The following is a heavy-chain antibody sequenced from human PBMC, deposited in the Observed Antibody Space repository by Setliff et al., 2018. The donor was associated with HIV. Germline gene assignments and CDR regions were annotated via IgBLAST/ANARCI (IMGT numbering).Heavy chain of an antibody. J-gene: IGHJ6*04. V-gene: IGHV1-2*04. CDR3: ARGRIAAAGTLSYYYYGLEV. CDR2: IIPNSGGT. D-gene: IGHD6-13*01. Sequence: VASVKVSCKASGYTFTGYYLHWVRQAPGQGLEWMGWIIPNSGGTNYAQKFQGWVTMTRYTSISTTYMERSRLRSDATAVYYCARGRIAAAGTLSYYYYGLEVGHKG. CDR1: GYTFTGYY.